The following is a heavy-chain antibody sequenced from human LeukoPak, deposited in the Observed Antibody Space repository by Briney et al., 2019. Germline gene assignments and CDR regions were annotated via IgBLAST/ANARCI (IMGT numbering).Heavy chain of an antibody. CDR1: GGSINTNTFF. V-gene: IGHV4-39*07. D-gene: IGHD6-13*01. CDR2: VFYSGSI. J-gene: IGHJ4*02. CDR3: ARLPSSSWYSKRSFDY. Sequence: SESLSLTCGVSGGSINTNTFFWGWIRQPPGKGLEWIGNVFYSGSIMYNPSLKSRVTISVDTSKNQFSLKLSSVTAADTAVYYCARLPSSSWYSKRSFDYWGQGTLVTVSS.